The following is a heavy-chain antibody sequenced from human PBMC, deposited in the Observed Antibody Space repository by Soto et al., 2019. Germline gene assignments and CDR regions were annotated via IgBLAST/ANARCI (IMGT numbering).Heavy chain of an antibody. J-gene: IGHJ5*02. D-gene: IGHD3-22*01. CDR3: ARRDRSGFSYWLDT. CDR1: GGSISSGDYY. V-gene: IGHV4-31*03. CDR2: IYFSGTT. Sequence: LSETLSLTCTVSGGSISSGDYYWSWIRQHPGKGLEWIGTIYFSGTTYYNPSLKSRVTISVDTSKNQFSLNLSSVTAADTAVYYCARRDRSGFSYWLDTWGQGTLVTVSS.